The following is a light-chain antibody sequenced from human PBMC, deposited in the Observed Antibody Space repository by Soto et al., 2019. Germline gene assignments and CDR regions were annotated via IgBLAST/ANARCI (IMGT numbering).Light chain of an antibody. CDR3: QHSYSTPPLT. Sequence: DIQMTQSPSSLSASVGDRVTITCRASQSVNSYLNWYQQKPGKAPKLLLYVASSLQSGVPSRFSGSGSGTDFTLTISSLQPEDFATYYCQHSYSTPPLTFGGGTKVEI. V-gene: IGKV1-39*01. J-gene: IGKJ4*01. CDR2: VAS. CDR1: QSVNSY.